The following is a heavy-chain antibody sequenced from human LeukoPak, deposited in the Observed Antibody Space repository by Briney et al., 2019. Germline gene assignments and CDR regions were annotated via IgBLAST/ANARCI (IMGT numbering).Heavy chain of an antibody. V-gene: IGHV1-2*02. J-gene: IGHJ4*02. D-gene: IGHD2-2*01. Sequence: ASVKVSCKASGYTFISYSMNWVRQAPGQGLEWMGWINPNSGGTNYAQKFQGRVTMSRDTSISTAYMELSRLRSDDTAVYYCARGLRGSPAFDYWGQGTLVTVSS. CDR1: GYTFISYS. CDR2: INPNSGGT. CDR3: ARGLRGSPAFDY.